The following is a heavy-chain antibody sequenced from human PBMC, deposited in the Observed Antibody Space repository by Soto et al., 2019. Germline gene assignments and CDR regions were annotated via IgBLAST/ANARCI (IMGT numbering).Heavy chain of an antibody. CDR3: ARDWTYYDILTGSFVPRQFDP. CDR2: INGGNGNT. Sequence: ASVKVSCKGSGYTVTSYAMHWVRQAPGQRLEWMGWINGGNGNTKYSRMFRGRVTITRDTSASTAYMELSSLRSEDTAVYYCARDWTYYDILTGSFVPRQFDPWGQGTLVTVSS. V-gene: IGHV1-3*01. J-gene: IGHJ5*01. D-gene: IGHD3-9*01. CDR1: GYTVTSYA.